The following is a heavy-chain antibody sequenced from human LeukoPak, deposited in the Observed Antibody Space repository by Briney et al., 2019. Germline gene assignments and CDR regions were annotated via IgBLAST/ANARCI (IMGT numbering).Heavy chain of an antibody. J-gene: IGHJ4*02. D-gene: IGHD2-21*02. CDR3: ARDLYCGGDCYTDY. Sequence: ASVKVSCKASGYTFTGYYMDWVRQAPGQGLEWMGRINPNSGSTNYAQTFQGRVTMTRDTSTSTAYMELSRLRSDDTAVYYCARDLYCGGDCYTDYWGQGTLVTVSS. CDR1: GYTFTGYY. V-gene: IGHV1-2*06. CDR2: INPNSGST.